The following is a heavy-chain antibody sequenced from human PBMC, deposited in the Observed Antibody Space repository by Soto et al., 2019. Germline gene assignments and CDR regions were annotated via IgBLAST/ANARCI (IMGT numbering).Heavy chain of an antibody. CDR2: IKSKTDGGTT. CDR3: TTDTHRDCISTSCYEGWFDP. Sequence: GGFLRLSCAASGFSFSSYWMTWVRQAPGKGLEWVGRIKSKTDGGTTDYAAPVKGRFTISRDDSKNTLYLQMNSLKTEDTAVYYCTTDTHRDCISTSCYEGWFDPWGQGTLVTVSS. J-gene: IGHJ5*02. D-gene: IGHD2-2*01. V-gene: IGHV3-15*01. CDR1: GFSFSSYW.